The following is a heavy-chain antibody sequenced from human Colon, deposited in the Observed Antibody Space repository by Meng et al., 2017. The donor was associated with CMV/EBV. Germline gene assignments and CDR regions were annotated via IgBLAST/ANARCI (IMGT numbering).Heavy chain of an antibody. D-gene: IGHD6-19*01. CDR3: ARDDDSGWYFDH. V-gene: IGHV4-61*02. J-gene: IGHJ4*02. Sequence: QLKESGPEPVNPSQPLSLTCVVSGGSITSGTHYWNWIRQPAGKGLEWIGRIYTSGRTNYNPSLKSRVTISRDTSKNQFSLKLNSVTAADTAVYYCARDDDSGWYFDHWGLGSLVTVSS. CDR1: GGSITSGTHY. CDR2: IYTSGRT.